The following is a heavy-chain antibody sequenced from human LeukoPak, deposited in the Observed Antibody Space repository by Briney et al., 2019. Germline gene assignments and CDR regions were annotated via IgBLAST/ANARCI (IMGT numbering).Heavy chain of an antibody. Sequence: PGGSLRLSCAASGFTFSSYAMSWVRQAPGKGLEWVSAISGSGGSTYYADSVKGRFTISRDNSKNTLYLQMNSLRAEDTAVYYCAKDLEQWLFHYLDYWGQGTLVTVSS. CDR2: ISGSGGST. CDR1: GFTFSSYA. J-gene: IGHJ4*02. D-gene: IGHD6-19*01. V-gene: IGHV3-23*01. CDR3: AKDLEQWLFHYLDY.